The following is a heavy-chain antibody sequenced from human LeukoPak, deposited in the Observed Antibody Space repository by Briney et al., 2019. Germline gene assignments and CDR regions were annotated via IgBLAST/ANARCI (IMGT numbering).Heavy chain of an antibody. D-gene: IGHD4-17*01. V-gene: IGHV4-61*01. CDR2: IYYSGST. J-gene: IGHJ5*02. CDR3: ARGLRLMTTVTTYWFDP. CDR1: GGSVSSGSYY. Sequence: SETLSLTCTVSGGSVSSGSYYWSWIRQPPGKGLEWIGYIYYSGSTNYNPSLKSRVTISVDTSKSQFSLKLSSVTAADTAVYYCARGLRLMTTVTTYWFDPWGQGTLVTVSS.